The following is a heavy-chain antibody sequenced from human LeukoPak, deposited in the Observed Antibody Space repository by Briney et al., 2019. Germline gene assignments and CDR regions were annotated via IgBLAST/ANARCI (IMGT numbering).Heavy chain of an antibody. V-gene: IGHV3-43*02. D-gene: IGHD6-19*01. Sequence: GGSLRLSCAASGFTFDDYAMHWVRQAPGKGLEWVSLISGDGGSTYYADSVKGRFTISRDNSKNSLYLQMNSLRTEDTALYYCAKDTDSSGWYGRDYWGQETLVTVSS. CDR3: AKDTDSSGWYGRDY. CDR2: ISGDGGST. J-gene: IGHJ4*02. CDR1: GFTFDDYA.